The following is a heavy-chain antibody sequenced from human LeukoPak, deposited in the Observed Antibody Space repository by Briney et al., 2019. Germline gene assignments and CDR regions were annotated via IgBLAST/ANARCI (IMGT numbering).Heavy chain of an antibody. CDR2: INPKSGDT. CDR3: ASGYSGCDLNY. D-gene: IGHD5-12*01. J-gene: IGHJ4*02. Sequence: GASVKVSCKTSDFRDYYMNWVRQAPGQGLEWLGWINPKSGDTDYAQEFQGRVTMTRDTSISTAYMELSGLKPDDTAIYFCASGYSGCDLNYWGQGTQVTVSS. V-gene: IGHV1-2*02. CDR1: DFRDYY.